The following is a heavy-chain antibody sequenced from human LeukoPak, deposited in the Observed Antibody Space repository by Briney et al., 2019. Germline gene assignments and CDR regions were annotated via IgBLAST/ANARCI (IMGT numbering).Heavy chain of an antibody. Sequence: GGSLRLSCAASGFTFSDYSMNWIRQSPGKGLEWVSVVSNDGSNQDYTDSVKGRFIISRDDSKSTVYLQMNSLRVDDTAMYYCARGPDPVVRGPRRAFDLWGQGTMVTVSS. J-gene: IGHJ3*01. CDR1: GFTFSDYS. CDR3: ARGPDPVVRGPRRAFDL. V-gene: IGHV3-30-3*01. D-gene: IGHD3-10*01. CDR2: VSNDGSNQ.